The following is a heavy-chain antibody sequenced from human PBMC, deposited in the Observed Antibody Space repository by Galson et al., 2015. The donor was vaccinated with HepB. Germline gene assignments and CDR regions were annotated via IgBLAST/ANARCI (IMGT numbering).Heavy chain of an antibody. D-gene: IGHD3-10*01. CDR2: ISSSSSHI. J-gene: IGHJ4*02. CDR3: ARDTLYYGSGSYYNPLGY. V-gene: IGHV3-21*01. Sequence: SLRLSCAASGFTFSSYSMNWVRQAPGKGLEWVSSISSSSSHIYYADSVKGRFTISRDNAKNSLYLQMNSLRAEDTAVYYCARDTLYYGSGSYYNPLGYWGQGTLVTVSS. CDR1: GFTFSSYS.